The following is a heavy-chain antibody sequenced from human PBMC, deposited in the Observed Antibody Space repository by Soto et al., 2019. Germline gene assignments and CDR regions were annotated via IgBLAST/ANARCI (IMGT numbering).Heavy chain of an antibody. V-gene: IGHV1-18*01. CDR2: LNTYNGNT. CDR1: GYTFTSHG. CDR3: ARDLLYSTRSTVRFDI. Sequence: VQLVQSGVEVKKPGASVKVSCKASGYTFTSHGISWVRQAPGQGLEWMGWLNTYNGNTNYAQKVQGRVTMTTETSTSTAYMELRSLRSDDTAVYYCARDLLYSTRSTVRFDIWGQGKMLTVSS. J-gene: IGHJ3*02. D-gene: IGHD6-13*01.